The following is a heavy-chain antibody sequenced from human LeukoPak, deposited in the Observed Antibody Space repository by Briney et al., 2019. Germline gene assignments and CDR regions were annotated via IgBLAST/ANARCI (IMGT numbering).Heavy chain of an antibody. Sequence: SETLSLTCAVYGGSFSGYYWSWIRQPPGKGLEWSGEINHSGSTNYNPSLKSRVTISVDASKNQFSLKLSSVTAADTAVYYCARAGYYYDSSGSYGLAYWGQGTLVTVSS. CDR3: ARAGYYYDSSGSYGLAY. CDR1: GGSFSGYY. V-gene: IGHV4-34*01. CDR2: INHSGST. D-gene: IGHD3-22*01. J-gene: IGHJ4*02.